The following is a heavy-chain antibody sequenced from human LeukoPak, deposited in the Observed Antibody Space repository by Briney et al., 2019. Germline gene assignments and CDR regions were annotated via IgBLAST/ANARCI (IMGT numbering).Heavy chain of an antibody. J-gene: IGHJ4*02. D-gene: IGHD6-19*01. CDR1: GGSISSYY. CDR2: IYYSGST. Sequence: SETLSLTCTVSGGSISSYYWSWIRQPPGKGLEWIGSIYYSGSTYYNPSLKSRVTISVDTSKNQFSLKLSSVTAADTAVYYCARGVVVVADFDYWGQGTLVTVSS. V-gene: IGHV4-39*07. CDR3: ARGVVVVADFDY.